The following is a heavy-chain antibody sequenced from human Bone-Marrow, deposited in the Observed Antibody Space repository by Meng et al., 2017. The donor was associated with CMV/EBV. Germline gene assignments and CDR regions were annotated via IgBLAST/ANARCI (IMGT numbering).Heavy chain of an antibody. CDR2: INWNGGRP. CDR1: GFTFDDDG. CDR3: ARDRYSSGFYYFDY. J-gene: IGHJ4*02. Sequence: ASGFTFDDDGMSWVRQAPGKGLEWVSGINWNGGRPGYADSVKGRFTISRDNAKNSLYLQMNSLRAEDTALYYCARDRYSSGFYYFDYWGQGTLVTVSS. V-gene: IGHV3-20*03. D-gene: IGHD6-19*01.